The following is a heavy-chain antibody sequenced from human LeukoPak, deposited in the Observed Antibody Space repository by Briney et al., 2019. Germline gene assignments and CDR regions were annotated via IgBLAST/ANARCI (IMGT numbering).Heavy chain of an antibody. CDR2: IYYSGST. CDR3: ASLNKIAQAHYMDV. Sequence: SETQSLTCTVSGGSISSYYWSWIRQPPGKGLEWIGYIYYSGSTNYNPSLKSRVTTSVDASKNQFSLKLSSVTAADTAVYYCASLNKIAQAHYMDVWGKGTTVTVSS. D-gene: IGHD2/OR15-2a*01. CDR1: GGSISSYY. J-gene: IGHJ6*03. V-gene: IGHV4-59*01.